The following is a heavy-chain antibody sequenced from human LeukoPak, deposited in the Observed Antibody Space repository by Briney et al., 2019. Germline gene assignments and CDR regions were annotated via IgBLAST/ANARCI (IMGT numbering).Heavy chain of an antibody. V-gene: IGHV3-48*04. Sequence: GGSLRLSCAASGFTFSTYSMNWVRQAPGKGLEWVSYISSSSSTIYYADSVKGRFTISRDNAKNSLYLQMNSLRAEDTAVYYCARRGIAAAGSPYYYYGMDVWGQGTTVTVSS. J-gene: IGHJ6*02. CDR3: ARRGIAAAGSPYYYYGMDV. CDR1: GFTFSTYS. D-gene: IGHD6-13*01. CDR2: ISSSSSTI.